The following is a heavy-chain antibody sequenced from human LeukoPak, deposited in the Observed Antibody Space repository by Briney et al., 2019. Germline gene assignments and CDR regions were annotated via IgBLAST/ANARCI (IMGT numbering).Heavy chain of an antibody. CDR1: GFTFGDFH. V-gene: IGHV3-11*01. CDR2: TSTTGRTI. J-gene: IGHJ2*01. CDR3: ARDPLQSSGWNWYFEL. D-gene: IGHD6-25*01. Sequence: GGSLRLSCAASGFTFGDFHMSWIRLAPGKGLEWVAYTSTTGRTICYADSVKGRFVISRDNADQSLYLQMNSLRVEDSAMYFCARDPLQSSGWNWYFELWGRGTLVAVSS.